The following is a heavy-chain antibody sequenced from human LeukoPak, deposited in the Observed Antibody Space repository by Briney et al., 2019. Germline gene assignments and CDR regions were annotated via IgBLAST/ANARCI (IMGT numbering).Heavy chain of an antibody. CDR3: ARSGRYSTTYYFDY. V-gene: IGHV1-69*05. J-gene: IGHJ4*02. CDR1: GGTFSSYA. D-gene: IGHD6-13*01. Sequence: ASVKVSCKASGGTFSSYAISWVRQAPGQGLEWMGGIIPVFGTANYAQRFQGRVTITTDESTSTAYMELSSLRSEDTAVYYCARSGRYSTTYYFDYWGQGTLVTVSS. CDR2: IIPVFGTA.